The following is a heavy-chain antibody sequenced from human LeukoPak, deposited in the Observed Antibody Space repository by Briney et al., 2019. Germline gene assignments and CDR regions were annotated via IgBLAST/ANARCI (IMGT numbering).Heavy chain of an antibody. Sequence: PSETLSLTCTVSGGSISSYYWSLIRQPPGKGLEWIEYIYYSGSTNYNPSLKSRVTISVDTSKHQFSLKLSSVTAADTAVYYCARHNLITICGVVIHPRWFDPWGQGTLVTVSS. J-gene: IGHJ5*02. V-gene: IGHV4-59*08. CDR1: GGSISSYY. CDR3: ARHNLITICGVVIHPRWFDP. CDR2: IYYSGST. D-gene: IGHD3-3*01.